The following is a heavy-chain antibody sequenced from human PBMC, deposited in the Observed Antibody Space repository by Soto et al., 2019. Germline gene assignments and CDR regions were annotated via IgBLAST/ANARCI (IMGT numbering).Heavy chain of an antibody. J-gene: IGHJ6*02. Sequence: QVQLVQSGAEVKKPGSSVKVSCKASGGTFSSYAISWVRQAPGQGLEWMGGIIPIFGTANYAQKFQGRVTITADESTSTAYMELSSLRSEDTAVYYCARLPNYYGSGSYYNVRGYYGMDVWGQGTTVTVSS. CDR2: IIPIFGTA. D-gene: IGHD3-10*01. CDR1: GGTFSSYA. CDR3: ARLPNYYGSGSYYNVRGYYGMDV. V-gene: IGHV1-69*12.